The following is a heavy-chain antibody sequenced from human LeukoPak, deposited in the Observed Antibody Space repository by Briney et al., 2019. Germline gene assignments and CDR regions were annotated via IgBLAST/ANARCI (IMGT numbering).Heavy chain of an antibody. D-gene: IGHD2-2*01. CDR2: ISYDGSNK. V-gene: IGHV3-30-3*01. CDR1: GFTFSSYA. Sequence: GGSLRLSCAASGFTFSSYAMHWVRQAPGKGLEWVAVISYDGSNKNYADSVKGRFTISRDNSKNTLYLQMNSLRAEDTAVYYCARETAYATSRPIEYWGQGTLVTVSS. J-gene: IGHJ4*02. CDR3: ARETAYATSRPIEY.